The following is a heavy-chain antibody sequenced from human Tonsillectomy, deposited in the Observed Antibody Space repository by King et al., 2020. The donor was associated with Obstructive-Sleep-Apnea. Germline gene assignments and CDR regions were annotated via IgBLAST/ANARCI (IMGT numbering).Heavy chain of an antibody. CDR2: IYYTGST. CDR3: ARGPSSSWYLVDY. Sequence: QLQESGPGLVKPSETLSLTCTVSGGSISTYYWSWIRQPPGKGLEWIGYIYYTGSTNYNPSLKIRVTISVDTSKNQFSLKLSSVTAADTAVYYCARGPSSSWYLVDYWGQGTLVTVSS. V-gene: IGHV4-59*01. CDR1: GGSISTYY. D-gene: IGHD6-13*01. J-gene: IGHJ4*02.